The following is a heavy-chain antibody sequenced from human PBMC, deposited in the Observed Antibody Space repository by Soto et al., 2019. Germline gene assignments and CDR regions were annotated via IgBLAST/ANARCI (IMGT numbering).Heavy chain of an antibody. Sequence: GGSLRLSCAASGFTFTSYWMSWVRQAPGKGLEWVANIKQDGSEKYYVDSVKGRFTISRDNAKNSLYLQMNSLRAEDTAVYYCARVTVTTYSDYYYYMDVWGKGTTVTVSS. D-gene: IGHD4-4*01. J-gene: IGHJ6*03. CDR2: IKQDGSEK. CDR3: ARVTVTTYSDYYYYMDV. V-gene: IGHV3-7*01. CDR1: GFTFTSYW.